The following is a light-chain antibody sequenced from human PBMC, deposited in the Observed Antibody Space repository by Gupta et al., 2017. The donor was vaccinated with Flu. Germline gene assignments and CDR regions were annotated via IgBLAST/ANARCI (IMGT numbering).Light chain of an antibody. J-gene: IGKJ4*01. CDR3: QQYDSYSLT. Sequence: GDRVTITCRASQSIRGWLAWYQRKPGKAPNLLIYKASSLASGVPSRFSGSGSGTEFTLTINSLQPDDFATYYCQQYDSYSLTFGGGTEVEIK. CDR2: KAS. V-gene: IGKV1-5*03. CDR1: QSIRGW.